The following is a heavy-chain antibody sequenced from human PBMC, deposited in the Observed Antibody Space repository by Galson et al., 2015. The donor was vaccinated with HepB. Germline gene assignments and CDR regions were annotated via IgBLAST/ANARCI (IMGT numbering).Heavy chain of an antibody. D-gene: IGHD6-19*01. CDR2: ISYDGSNK. Sequence: SLRLSCAASGFTFSSYGMHWVRQAPGKGLEWVAVISYDGSNKYYADSVKGRFTISRDNSKNTLYLQMNSLRAEDTAVYYCAKGGRRTVAGDFDYWGQGTLVTVSS. CDR3: AKGGRRTVAGDFDY. V-gene: IGHV3-30*18. J-gene: IGHJ4*02. CDR1: GFTFSSYG.